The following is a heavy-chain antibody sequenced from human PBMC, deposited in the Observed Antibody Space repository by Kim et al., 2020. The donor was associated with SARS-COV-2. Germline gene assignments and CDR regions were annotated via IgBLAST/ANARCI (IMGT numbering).Heavy chain of an antibody. CDR3: ARARGYGDYSIDY. CDR1: GGSISSYY. CDR2: IYYSGST. Sequence: SETLSLTCTVSGGSISSYYWSWIRQPPGKGLEWIGYIYYSGSTNYNPSLKSRVTISVDTSKNQFSLKLSSVTAADTAVYYCARARGYGDYSIDYWGQGTLVTVSS. D-gene: IGHD4-17*01. J-gene: IGHJ4*02. V-gene: IGHV4-59*01.